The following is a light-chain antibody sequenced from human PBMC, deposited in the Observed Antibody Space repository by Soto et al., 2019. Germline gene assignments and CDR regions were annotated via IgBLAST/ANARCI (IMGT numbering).Light chain of an antibody. V-gene: IGKV1-33*01. J-gene: IGKJ2*01. Sequence: DIQMTQSPSSLSASVGDRVTITCQASQDINNFLNWYQQKPGKAPKLLIYDASNLERGVPSRFSGGGYGTDYTFTISSLQPEDIATYYCQQYDNFPFTFGQGTKLEI. CDR3: QQYDNFPFT. CDR1: QDINNF. CDR2: DAS.